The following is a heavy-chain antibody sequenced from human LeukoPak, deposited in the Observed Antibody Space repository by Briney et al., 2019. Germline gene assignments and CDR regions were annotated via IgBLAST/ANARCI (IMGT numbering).Heavy chain of an antibody. Sequence: ASVKVSCKASGYTFTSYYMHWVRQAPGQGLEWMGIINPSGGSTSYAQKFQGRVTVTRDTSTSTVYMELSSLRSEDTAVYYCASERGGVVGATYVFDYWGQGTLVTVSS. CDR1: GYTFTSYY. J-gene: IGHJ4*02. CDR2: INPSGGST. D-gene: IGHD1-26*01. V-gene: IGHV1-46*01. CDR3: ASERGGVVGATYVFDY.